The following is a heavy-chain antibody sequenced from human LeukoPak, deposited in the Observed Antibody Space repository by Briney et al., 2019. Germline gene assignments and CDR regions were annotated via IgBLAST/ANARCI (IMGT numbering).Heavy chain of an antibody. J-gene: IGHJ4*02. CDR3: ARDPRHYFDSSGYWVY. Sequence: ASVKVSCKASGYILTSYGLSWVRQAPGQGLEWMGWISAYNGNTSYAQKLQGGVTMTTDTSTSTAYMELRSLRSDDTAVYYCARDPRHYFDSSGYWVYWGQGTLVTVSS. CDR2: ISAYNGNT. CDR1: GYILTSYG. V-gene: IGHV1-18*01. D-gene: IGHD3-22*01.